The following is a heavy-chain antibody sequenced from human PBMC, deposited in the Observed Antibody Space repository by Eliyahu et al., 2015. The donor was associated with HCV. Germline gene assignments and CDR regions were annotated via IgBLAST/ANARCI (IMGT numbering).Heavy chain of an antibody. V-gene: IGHV3-21*01. CDR3: ARERERRYGSVDL. D-gene: IGHD3-10*01. CDR2: IGSSSGFI. J-gene: IGHJ5*02. CDR1: GFTFSTYG. Sequence: EVQLVESGGGLVKPGGSLRXSCVASGFTFSTYGMTWVRQAPGVGLEWVSSIGSSSGFIYYRDSVRGRFTISRDNAKNSLYLQMDSLRAEDTAVYYCARERERRYGSVDLWGQGTLVTVSS.